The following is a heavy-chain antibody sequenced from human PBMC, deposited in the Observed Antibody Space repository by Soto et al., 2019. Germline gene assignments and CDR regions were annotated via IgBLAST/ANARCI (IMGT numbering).Heavy chain of an antibody. V-gene: IGHV3-48*02. CDR1: GFPFSSNS. Sequence: EVQVWKPGGGLLQPGGSLRLSCAASGFPFSSNSMTWFGQAPGKGLEWISYISSSSSTIYADSVKGRFTISRDNAKNSLYLQMNSLRDEDTAVYYCARVIWSGHLTSDLWGQGTLVTVSS. CDR2: ISSSSSTI. CDR3: ARVIWSGHLTSDL. J-gene: IGHJ5*02. D-gene: IGHD3-3*01.